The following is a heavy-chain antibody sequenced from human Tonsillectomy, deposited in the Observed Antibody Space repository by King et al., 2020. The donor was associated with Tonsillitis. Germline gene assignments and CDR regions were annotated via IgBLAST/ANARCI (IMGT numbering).Heavy chain of an antibody. D-gene: IGHD6-19*01. V-gene: IGHV1-18*01. CDR2: ISGYNGSA. J-gene: IGHJ4*02. Sequence: VQLVESGAEVKKPGASVKVSCKASGYTFTSYGISWVRQAPGQGLEWMGWISGYNGSANYTQKLRGRVTMTTDTSTNTAYMELRSMRSDDAAVYYCARDQSRIGVAVAGIGAYWGQGNLVTVSS. CDR1: GYTFTSYG. CDR3: ARDQSRIGVAVAGIGAY.